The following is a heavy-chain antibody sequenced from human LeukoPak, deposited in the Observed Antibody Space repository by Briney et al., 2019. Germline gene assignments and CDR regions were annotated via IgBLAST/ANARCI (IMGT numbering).Heavy chain of an antibody. CDR1: GGAISGHY. CDR3: ARRTIGYYFDY. J-gene: IGHJ4*02. CDR2: IYYTGST. V-gene: IGHV4-59*08. Sequence: PETLSLTCSVSGGAISGHYWSWIRQSPGKGLEWIGYIYYTGSTSYNPSLKSRVTILLDKAKNQFSLKLVAVTATDTAVYYCARRTIGYYFDYWGQGALVTVSS.